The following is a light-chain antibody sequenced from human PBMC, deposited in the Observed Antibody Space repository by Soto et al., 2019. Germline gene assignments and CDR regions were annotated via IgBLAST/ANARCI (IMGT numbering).Light chain of an antibody. CDR3: QQADTLPFP. Sequence: IQMTQSPSSVSASVVDRVTITCRASQDISSLLACYQHKPGKAPKLLIYAATSLPSWVPSRFSGGESGTEFTLTIRSLQAADFATYYCQQADTLPFPFGPGTTVDMK. V-gene: IGKV1-12*01. CDR2: AAT. J-gene: IGKJ3*01. CDR1: QDISSL.